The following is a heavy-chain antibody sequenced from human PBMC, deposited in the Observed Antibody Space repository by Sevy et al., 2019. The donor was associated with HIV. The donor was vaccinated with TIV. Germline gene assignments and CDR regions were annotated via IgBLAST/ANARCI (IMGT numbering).Heavy chain of an antibody. CDR2: IKSKTDGGTT. V-gene: IGHV3-15*01. Sequence: GGSLRLSCAASGFTFSNAWMSWVRQAPGKGLEWVGRIKSKTDGGTTDYAAPVKGRFTISRDDSKNTLYLQMNSLKTGDTAVYYCTTATGGAVAGTFGYWGQGTLVTVSS. D-gene: IGHD6-19*01. CDR1: GFTFSNAW. J-gene: IGHJ4*02. CDR3: TTATGGAVAGTFGY.